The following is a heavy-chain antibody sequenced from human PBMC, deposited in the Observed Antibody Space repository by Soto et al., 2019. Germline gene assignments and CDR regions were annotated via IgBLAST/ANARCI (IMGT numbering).Heavy chain of an antibody. J-gene: IGHJ6*03. D-gene: IGHD4-17*01. Sequence: PSETLSLTCAVSSVSISSSNWWSWVRQPPGKGLEWIGEIYHSGSTNYNPSLKSRVTISVGKTKNQFSLKLSSVTAADTAVYYCAKISAPVWGDNGHYYMDVWGKGTTVTVSS. V-gene: IGHV4-4*02. CDR3: AKISAPVWGDNGHYYMDV. CDR2: IYHSGST. CDR1: SVSISSSNW.